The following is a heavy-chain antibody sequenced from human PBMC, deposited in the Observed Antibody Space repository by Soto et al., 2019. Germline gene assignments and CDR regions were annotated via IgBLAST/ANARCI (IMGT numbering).Heavy chain of an antibody. J-gene: IGHJ4*02. D-gene: IGHD4-17*01. CDR3: AHAGDYDLLTFDH. V-gene: IGHV2-5*02. CDR1: GFFLTTYDMG. Sequence: QITLKESGPPLVRPAQTLTLTCAFSGFFLTTYDMGVAWIRQPPGKALEWLALIYWDDDKRYSPSLKDRLAISKDTSRNQVVLTITNMDPGDTATYFCAHAGDYDLLTFDHWGPGTLVTVSS. CDR2: IYWDDDK.